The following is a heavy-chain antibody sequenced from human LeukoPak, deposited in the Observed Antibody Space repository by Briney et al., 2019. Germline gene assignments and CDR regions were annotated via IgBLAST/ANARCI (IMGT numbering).Heavy chain of an antibody. CDR2: INPSGGST. V-gene: IGHV1-46*01. D-gene: IGHD3-10*01. CDR3: ARDYYGWFYYYGMDV. J-gene: IGHJ6*02. CDR1: GYTFTSYY. Sequence: GASVKVSCKASGYTFTSYYMHWVRQAPGQGLEWMGIINPSGGSTSYAQKFQGRVTMTRDTSTSTAYMELRSLRSDDTAVYYCARDYYGWFYYYGMDVWGQGTTVTVSS.